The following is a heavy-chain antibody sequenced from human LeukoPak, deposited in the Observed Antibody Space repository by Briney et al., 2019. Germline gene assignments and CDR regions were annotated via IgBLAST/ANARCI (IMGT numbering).Heavy chain of an antibody. CDR3: AKAVGAAAGKGPTGY. J-gene: IGHJ4*02. Sequence: GGSLRLSCAASGFTFSSYAMHWVRQAPGKGLEWVSAISGSGGSTYYADSVKGRFTISRDNSKNTLYLQMNSLRAEDTAVYYCAKAVGAAAGKGPTGYWGQGTLVTVSS. D-gene: IGHD6-13*01. CDR2: ISGSGGST. CDR1: GFTFSSYA. V-gene: IGHV3-23*01.